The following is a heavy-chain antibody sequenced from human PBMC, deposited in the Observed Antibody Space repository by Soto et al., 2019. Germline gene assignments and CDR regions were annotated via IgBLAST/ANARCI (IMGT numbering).Heavy chain of an antibody. CDR3: AKFPSGPIPGYSYFDY. V-gene: IGHV3-23*01. D-gene: IGHD2-21*01. J-gene: IGHJ4*02. CDR1: GFTFSSYA. CDR2: ISGSGGST. Sequence: EVQLLESGGGLVQPGGSLRLSCAASGFTFSSYAMSWVRQAPGKGLEWVSAISGSGGSTYYADSVKGRFTISRDNSKNMLYLQMNSLRAEDTAVYYCAKFPSGPIPGYSYFDYWGQGTLVTVSS.